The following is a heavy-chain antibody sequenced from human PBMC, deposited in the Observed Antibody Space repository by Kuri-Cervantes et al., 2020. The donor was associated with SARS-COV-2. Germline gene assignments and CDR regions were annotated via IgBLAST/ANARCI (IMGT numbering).Heavy chain of an antibody. CDR3: ARVDGDYYDAFDI. Sequence: GGSLRLSCAASGFTFSSYDIHWVRQAPGKGLEWVAVISYDGSNKYYADSVKGRFTTSRDNAKNSLYLQMNSLRAEDTAVYYCARVDGDYYDAFDIWGQGTMVTVSS. V-gene: IGHV3-30*03. CDR2: ISYDGSNK. D-gene: IGHD4-17*01. J-gene: IGHJ3*02. CDR1: GFTFSSYD.